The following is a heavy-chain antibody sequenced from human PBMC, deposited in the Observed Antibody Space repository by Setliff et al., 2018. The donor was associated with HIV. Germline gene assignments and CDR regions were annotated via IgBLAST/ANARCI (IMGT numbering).Heavy chain of an antibody. J-gene: IGHJ1*01. D-gene: IGHD6-13*01. V-gene: IGHV1-8*02. CDR1: GYTFTGYY. CDR2: MMPSSGNT. Sequence: ASVKVSCKTSGYTFTGYYVHWVRQATGQGLEWMGWMMPSSGNTGYAQKFQGRLTMTRNTSISTAYMELSSLRSDDTAMYYCATDPGYSSTWYSESFQHWGQGTVVTVSS. CDR3: ATDPGYSSTWYSESFQH.